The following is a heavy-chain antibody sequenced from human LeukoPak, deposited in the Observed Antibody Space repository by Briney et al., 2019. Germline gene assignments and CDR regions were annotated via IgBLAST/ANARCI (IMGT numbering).Heavy chain of an antibody. CDR1: GFTFSSYG. CDR3: AKDHEQWLVRYYFDY. J-gene: IGHJ4*02. D-gene: IGHD6-19*01. Sequence: PGGSLRLSCAASGFTFSSYGMHWVRQAPGKGLEWVAVIWYDGSNKHYADSVKGRFTISRDNSKNTLYLQMNSLRAEDTAVYYCAKDHEQWLVRYYFDYWGQGTLVTVSS. V-gene: IGHV3-33*06. CDR2: IWYDGSNK.